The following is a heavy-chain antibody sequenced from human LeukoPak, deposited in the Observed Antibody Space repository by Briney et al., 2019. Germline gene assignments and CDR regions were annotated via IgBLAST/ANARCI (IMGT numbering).Heavy chain of an antibody. J-gene: IGHJ3*02. V-gene: IGHV4-39*01. D-gene: IGHD2-2*01. CDR3: ASHYCSSTSCYRGRAFDI. Sequence: SETLSLTCTVSGGSISSYYWSWIRQPPGKGLEWIGSIYYSGSTYYNPSLKSRVTISVDTSKNQFSLKLSSVTAADTAVYYCASHYCSSTSCYRGRAFDIWGQGTMVTVSS. CDR1: GGSISSYY. CDR2: IYYSGST.